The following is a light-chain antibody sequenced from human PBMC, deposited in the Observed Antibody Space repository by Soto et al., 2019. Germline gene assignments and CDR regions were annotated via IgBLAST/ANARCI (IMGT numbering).Light chain of an antibody. Sequence: DIQMTQSPSSLSASVGDRVTITCRAIQGISNYLAWYQHKPGKVPKLLIYAASSLQSVVPSRFSRIGSGTDFTLTISSLQPEDVATYYCQKYNSAPRTFRQGTKVQIK. CDR2: AAS. J-gene: IGKJ1*01. CDR3: QKYNSAPRT. V-gene: IGKV1-27*01. CDR1: QGISNY.